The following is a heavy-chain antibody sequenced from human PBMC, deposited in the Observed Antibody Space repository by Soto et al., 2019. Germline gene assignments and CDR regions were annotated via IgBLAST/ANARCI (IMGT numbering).Heavy chain of an antibody. CDR1: GFTLSASA. CDR2: IRSKTHSYAT. J-gene: IGHJ4*02. D-gene: IGHD1-26*01. Sequence: EVQLVESGGGLVQPGESRKLPCAAPGFTLSASAVTWVRRAPGKGLEGVGRIRSKTHSYATEYIASVKGRFTMSRDDSNNTAYLQMNGLKTDDTAVYYCTRSGGSYSFGYWGQGTLVTVSS. V-gene: IGHV3-73*02. CDR3: TRSGGSYSFGY.